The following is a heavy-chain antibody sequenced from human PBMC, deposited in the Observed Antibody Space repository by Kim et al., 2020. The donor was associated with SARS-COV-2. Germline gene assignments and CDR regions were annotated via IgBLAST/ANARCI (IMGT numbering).Heavy chain of an antibody. CDR3: ARGTLVATSFNYYYGMDV. D-gene: IGHD5-12*01. CDR1: GYTFTSYD. Sequence: ASVKVSCKASGYTFTSYDINWVRQAPGQGLEWMGWMNPNSGNTSYAQKFQGRVTMTRNTSISTAYMELSSLRSEDTAVYYCARGTLVATSFNYYYGMDVWGQGTTVTVSS. CDR2: MNPNSGNT. V-gene: IGHV1-8*01. J-gene: IGHJ6*02.